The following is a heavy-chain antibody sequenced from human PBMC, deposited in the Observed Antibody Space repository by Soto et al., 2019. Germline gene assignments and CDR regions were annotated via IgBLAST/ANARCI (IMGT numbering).Heavy chain of an antibody. CDR2: IKDDGGDE. V-gene: IGHV3-7*05. J-gene: IGHJ5*02. CDR1: GFTFSPYW. CDR3: AGGSGWISDT. Sequence: EVQLVESGGGLVQPGGSLRLSCAASGFTFSPYWMSWVRQAPGKGLEWVAIIKDDGGDELYLEAVRGRFTISRDNAKKSLYLXMDSLRVEDTAVYYCAGGSGWISDTWGQGTLVTVSS. D-gene: IGHD6-19*01.